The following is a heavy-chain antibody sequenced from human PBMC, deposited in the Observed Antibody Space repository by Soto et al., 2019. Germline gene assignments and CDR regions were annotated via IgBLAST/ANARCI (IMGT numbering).Heavy chain of an antibody. J-gene: IGHJ4*02. CDR1: GFTFSSYT. CDR3: ARDYTVTGFDY. Sequence: GGSLRLSCAASGFTFSSYTMNWVRQAPGKGLEWVSSISGSSSYMYYADSVKGRFTISRDNAKNSLYLQMSSLRVEDTAVYYCARDYTVTGFDYWGQGTLVTVSS. D-gene: IGHD4-17*01. V-gene: IGHV3-21*01. CDR2: ISGSSSYM.